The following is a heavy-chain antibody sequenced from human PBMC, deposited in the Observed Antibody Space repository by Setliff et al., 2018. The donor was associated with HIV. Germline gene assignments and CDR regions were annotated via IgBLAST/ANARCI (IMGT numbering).Heavy chain of an antibody. J-gene: IGHJ5*02. CDR2: IYTNGRT. D-gene: IGHD3-16*01. Sequence: SETLSLTCTVSGDSISRDFYYWNWIRQPAGKGLEWIGHIYTNGRTHYNPSLKSRVTISMDTSKNQFSLKLSSVTAADTAVYYCAKRTFGSGRLDPWGQGTLVTVSS. V-gene: IGHV4-61*09. CDR3: AKRTFGSGRLDP. CDR1: GDSISRDFYY.